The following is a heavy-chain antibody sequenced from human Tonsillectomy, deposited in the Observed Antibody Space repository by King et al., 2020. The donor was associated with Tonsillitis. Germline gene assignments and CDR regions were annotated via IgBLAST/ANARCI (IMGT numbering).Heavy chain of an antibody. CDR1: GFTFSNAW. CDR2: IKSKTYGGTT. Sequence: QLVQSGGGLVKPGGSLRLSCAASGFTFSNAWISWVREATGEGLGWVGRIKSKTYGGTTDYAAPVKGVFTISREDSKNTRNLTMKSLKNMDTAVYYCTTAHIAAAGTYYYYYYMDVWGKGTTVTVSS. CDR3: TTAHIAAAGTYYYYYYMDV. D-gene: IGHD6-13*01. V-gene: IGHV3-15*01. J-gene: IGHJ6*03.